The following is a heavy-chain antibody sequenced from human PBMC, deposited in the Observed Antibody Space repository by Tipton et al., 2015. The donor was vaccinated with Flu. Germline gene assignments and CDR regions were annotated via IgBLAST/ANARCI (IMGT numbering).Heavy chain of an antibody. V-gene: IGHV4-61*02. CDR1: GGSISSGSYY. J-gene: IGHJ4*02. D-gene: IGHD6-19*01. Sequence: LRLSCTVSGGSISSGSYYWGWIRQPAGKGLEWIGRIYTSGSTNYNPSLKSRVTISVDTSKNQFSLKLSSVTAADTAVYYCARGRAVAGFRGFDYWGQGTLVTVSS. CDR3: ARGRAVAGFRGFDY. CDR2: IYTSGST.